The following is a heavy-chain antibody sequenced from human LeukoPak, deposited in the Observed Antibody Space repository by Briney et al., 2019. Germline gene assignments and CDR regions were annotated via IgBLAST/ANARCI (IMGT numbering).Heavy chain of an antibody. Sequence: GGSLRLSCAASGFTFSSYAMSWVRQAPGKGLEWVSAISGSGGSTYYADSVKGRFTISRDNSKNTLYLRMNSLRAEDTAVYYCAKDLPRPDGYKPAPALWGQGTMVTVSS. D-gene: IGHD5-24*01. CDR3: AKDLPRPDGYKPAPAL. CDR1: GFTFSSYA. V-gene: IGHV3-23*01. J-gene: IGHJ3*01. CDR2: ISGSGGST.